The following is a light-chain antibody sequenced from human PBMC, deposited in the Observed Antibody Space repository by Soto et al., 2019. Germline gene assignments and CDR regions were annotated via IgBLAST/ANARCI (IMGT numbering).Light chain of an antibody. CDR1: QSVSRN. CDR3: QQYDHWPLYT. Sequence: EVVMTQSPATLSVSPGERATLSYRASQSVSRNLAWYQQRPGRAPRLLIYDASTRATNIPTRFSGSGSGTEFTLTISSLQSEDFAVYYGQQYDHWPLYTFGQGTKLEIK. CDR2: DAS. J-gene: IGKJ2*01. V-gene: IGKV3-15*01.